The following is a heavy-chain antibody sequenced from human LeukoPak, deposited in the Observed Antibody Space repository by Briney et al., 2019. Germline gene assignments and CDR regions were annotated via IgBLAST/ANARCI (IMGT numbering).Heavy chain of an antibody. CDR3: ARHDYSRTYYYDSSGYSEWYFDL. V-gene: IGHV4-39*01. CDR2: IYYSGST. CDR1: GGSISSSSYY. D-gene: IGHD3-22*01. Sequence: SETLSLTCTVSGGSISSSSYYWGWIRQPPGKGLEWIGSIYYSGSTYYNPSLKSRVTMSVDTSKNQFSLKLSSVTAADTAVYYCARHDYSRTYYYDSSGYSEWYFDLWGRGTLVTVSS. J-gene: IGHJ2*01.